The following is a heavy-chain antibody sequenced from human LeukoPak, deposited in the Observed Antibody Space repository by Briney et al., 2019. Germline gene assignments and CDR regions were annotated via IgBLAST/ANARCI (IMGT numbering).Heavy chain of an antibody. CDR3: ATQGAYCSGGSCYPEYFQH. J-gene: IGHJ1*01. D-gene: IGHD2-15*01. V-gene: IGHV4-4*02. CDR2: IYHSGST. Sequence: PSETLSLTCAVSGGSISSSNWWSWVRQPPGKGLEWIGEIYHSGSTNYNPSLKSRVTISVDKSKNQFSLKLSSVTAADTAVYYCATQGAYCSGGSCYPEYFQHWGQGTLVTVSS. CDR1: GGSISSSNW.